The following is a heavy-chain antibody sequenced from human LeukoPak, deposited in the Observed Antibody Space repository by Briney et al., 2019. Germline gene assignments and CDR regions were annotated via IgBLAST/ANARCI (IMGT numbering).Heavy chain of an antibody. CDR1: GFTFSNNA. J-gene: IGHJ4*02. Sequence: PGGSLRLSCAASGFTFSNNAMTWVRQAPGKGLEWASAISGSGGSTYYADSVKGRLTISRDNSKNTLYLQMNSLRAEDTAVYYCAKSPFVGYCSSTSCYAYAGYDYWGQGTLVTVSS. CDR2: ISGSGGST. D-gene: IGHD2-2*03. CDR3: AKSPFVGYCSSTSCYAYAGYDY. V-gene: IGHV3-23*01.